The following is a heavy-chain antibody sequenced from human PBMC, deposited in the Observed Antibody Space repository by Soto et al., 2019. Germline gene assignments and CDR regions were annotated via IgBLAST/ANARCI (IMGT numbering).Heavy chain of an antibody. V-gene: IGHV3-30*18. CDR2: ISYDGSNK. J-gene: IGHJ6*02. CDR3: AKDPRSLVYYYYGMDV. CDR1: GFTFSSYG. Sequence: GGSLRLSCAASGFTFSSYGMHWVRQAPGKVLEWVAVISYDGSNKYYADSVKGRFTISRDNSKNTLYLQMNSLRAEDTAVYYCAKDPRSLVYYYYGMDVWGQGXTVTVSS.